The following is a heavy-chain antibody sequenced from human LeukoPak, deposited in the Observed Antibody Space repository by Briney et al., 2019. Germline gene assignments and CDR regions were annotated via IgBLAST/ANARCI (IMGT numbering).Heavy chain of an antibody. CDR1: GGSISSYY. V-gene: IGHV4-59*01. J-gene: IGHJ4*02. CDR3: ARDRGRGFFDY. Sequence: SETLSLTCTVSGGSISSYYWSWIRQPPGKGLEWIGYIYYSGSTNYNPSLKSRVTISVDTSKNQFSLKLSSVTAVDTAVYYCARDRGRGFFDYWGQGTLVTVPS. CDR2: IYYSGST. D-gene: IGHD3-10*01.